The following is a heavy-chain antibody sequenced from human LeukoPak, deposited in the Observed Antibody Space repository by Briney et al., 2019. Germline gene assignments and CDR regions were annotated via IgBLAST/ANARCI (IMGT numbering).Heavy chain of an antibody. CDR3: ARALYSSSALDY. CDR1: GGSISSGSDY. J-gene: IGHJ4*02. CDR2: IYTSEST. V-gene: IGHV4-61*02. Sequence: ASETLSLTCTLSGGSISSGSDYCRWVRQPAGRGLEWIGRIYTSESTNYNPSLKSRVTISVDSPKSQFSLKLNSVTAADTAVYYCARALYSSSALDYWGQGTLVTVSS. D-gene: IGHD6-13*01.